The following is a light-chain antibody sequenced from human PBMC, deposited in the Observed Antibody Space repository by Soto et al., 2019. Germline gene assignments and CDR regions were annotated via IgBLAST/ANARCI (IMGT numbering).Light chain of an antibody. V-gene: IGLV2-14*03. J-gene: IGLJ1*01. CDR2: AVS. CDR1: SSDIGSYDH. Sequence: QSVLTQPASVSGSPGQSITISCSGTSSDIGSYDHVAWYQQFPGKSPKLIIYAVSDRPSGVSDRFSGSKSGISASLTISGLQTDDEADYYCTSYTDRQSYLFGTGTKATVL. CDR3: TSYTDRQSYL.